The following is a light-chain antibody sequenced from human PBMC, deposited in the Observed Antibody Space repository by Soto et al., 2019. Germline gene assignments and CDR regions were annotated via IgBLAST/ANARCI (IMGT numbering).Light chain of an antibody. Sequence: QSVLTQPPSASGTPGQRVTISCSGSSSNIGSNTVNWYQQLPGTAPKLLIYSNNQRPSGVPDRFSGSKSSTSASLAISGLQSEDEADYYCATRDDSLNVVVFGGGTKLTVL. CDR2: SNN. V-gene: IGLV1-44*01. CDR1: SSNIGSNT. CDR3: ATRDDSLNVVV. J-gene: IGLJ2*01.